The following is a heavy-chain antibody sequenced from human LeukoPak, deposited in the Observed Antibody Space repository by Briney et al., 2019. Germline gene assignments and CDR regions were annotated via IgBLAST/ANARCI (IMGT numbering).Heavy chain of an antibody. Sequence: SVKVSCKASGGTFSSYAISWVRLAPGQGLEWMGGIIPIFVTANYVQKFQGRVTITTDESTSTAYMELSSLRSEDTAVYYCARADYYDSSGYLLEVYYFDYWGQGTLVTVSS. CDR3: ARADYYDSSGYLLEVYYFDY. CDR2: IIPIFVTA. D-gene: IGHD3-22*01. CDR1: GGTFSSYA. J-gene: IGHJ4*02. V-gene: IGHV1-69*05.